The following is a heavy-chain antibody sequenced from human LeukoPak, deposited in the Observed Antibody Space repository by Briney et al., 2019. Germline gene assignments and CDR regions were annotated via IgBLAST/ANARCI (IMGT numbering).Heavy chain of an antibody. CDR3: ARGALLSYYNPGFDY. CDR1: GGSISSYY. CDR2: IYYSGST. V-gene: IGHV4-59*01. Sequence: TSETLSLTCTVSGGSISSYYWSWIRQPPGKGLEWIGYIYYSGSTNYNPSLKSRVTISVDTSKNQFSLKLSSVTAADTAVYYCARGALLSYYNPGFDYWGQGTLVTVSS. D-gene: IGHD3-10*01. J-gene: IGHJ4*02.